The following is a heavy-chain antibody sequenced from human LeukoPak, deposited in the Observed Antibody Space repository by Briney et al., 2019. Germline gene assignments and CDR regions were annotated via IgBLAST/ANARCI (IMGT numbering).Heavy chain of an antibody. D-gene: IGHD2-21*01. CDR3: ATDPGGGDYMDV. V-gene: IGHV1-18*01. CDR1: GYTFTNSG. J-gene: IGHJ6*03. CDR2: INIYNGDT. Sequence: ASVKVSCKASGYTFTNSGISWVRQAPGQGLEWMGWINIYNGDTNYAQSLQDRVTMTRDKSMSTAYMELRSLRSGDTAVFYCATDPGGGDYMDVWGKGTTVLVSS.